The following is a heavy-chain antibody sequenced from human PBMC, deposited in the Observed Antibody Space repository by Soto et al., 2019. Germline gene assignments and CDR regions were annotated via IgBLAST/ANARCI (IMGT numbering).Heavy chain of an antibody. CDR1: GFTFSSMA. J-gene: IGHJ4*02. V-gene: IGHV3-23*01. CDR3: ARVAPSGWSPGY. D-gene: IGHD6-19*01. Sequence: EVQLLESGGGLVQPGGSLRLSCAASGFTFSSMAMSWVRQAPGKGLEWVSAISSNGGSTYDADSVKGRFTISRDNSKNTLYLQMNSLRAGERGVYYCARVAPSGWSPGYGGQGTLVTVSS. CDR2: ISSNGGST.